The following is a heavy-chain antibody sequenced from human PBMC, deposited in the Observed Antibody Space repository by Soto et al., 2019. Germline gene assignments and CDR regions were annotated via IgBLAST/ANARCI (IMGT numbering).Heavy chain of an antibody. CDR2: ISYDGSNK. CDR1: GFPFSSYA. Sequence: GGSLRLSCAASGFPFSSYAMHWVRQAPGKGLEWVAVISYDGSNKYYADSVKGRFTISGDNSKDTLYLQMNSLRAEDTAVYYCARVGRIYDFWSGSFMDVWGQGTTVTVSS. V-gene: IGHV3-30-3*01. D-gene: IGHD3-3*01. J-gene: IGHJ6*02. CDR3: ARVGRIYDFWSGSFMDV.